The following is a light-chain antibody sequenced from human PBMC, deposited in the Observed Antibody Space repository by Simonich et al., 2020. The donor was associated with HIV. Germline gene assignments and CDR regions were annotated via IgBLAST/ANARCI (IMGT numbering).Light chain of an antibody. V-gene: IGKV3-11*01. CDR3: QQRFNWPDT. CDR1: QSVSSY. CDR2: DAS. Sequence: EIVLTQSPATLSLSPVDRATLSCRANQSVSSYLAWYQQKPGQAPRLLIYDASNRATGIPARFSGSGSGTDFTLTISSLEPEDFAVYYCQQRFNWPDTFGPGTKVDIK. J-gene: IGKJ3*01.